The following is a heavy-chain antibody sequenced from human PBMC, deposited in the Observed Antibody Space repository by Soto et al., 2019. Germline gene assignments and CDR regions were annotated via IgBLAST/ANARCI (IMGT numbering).Heavy chain of an antibody. V-gene: IGHV1-18*01. Sequence: QVQLVQSGAEVKKPGASVKVSCKASGYTFTSYGISWVRQAPGQGLEWMGWISAYNGNTNYAQKLQGRVTMTTDTSTSTAYMELRSLRSDDTAVYYCARDLGLYSGSYYVYYYYGMDVGGQGTTVTVSS. J-gene: IGHJ6*02. CDR2: ISAYNGNT. CDR3: ARDLGLYSGSYYVYYYYGMDV. D-gene: IGHD1-26*01. CDR1: GYTFTSYG.